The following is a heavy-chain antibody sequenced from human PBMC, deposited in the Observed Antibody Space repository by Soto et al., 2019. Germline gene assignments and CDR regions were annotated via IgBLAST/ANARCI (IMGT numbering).Heavy chain of an antibody. CDR1: GFTFSSYW. V-gene: IGHV3-7*03. Sequence: PCGSLRLSCAASGFTFSSYWMSWVRQAPGKGLEWVANIKQDGSEKYYVDSVKGRFTISRDNAKNSLYLQMNSLRAEDTAVYYCARDQVVVVAPRHYYYGMDVWGQGTTVTVSS. D-gene: IGHD2-15*01. CDR2: IKQDGSEK. CDR3: ARDQVVVVAPRHYYYGMDV. J-gene: IGHJ6*02.